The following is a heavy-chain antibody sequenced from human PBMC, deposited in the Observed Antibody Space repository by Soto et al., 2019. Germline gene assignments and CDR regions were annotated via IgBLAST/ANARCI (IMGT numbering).Heavy chain of an antibody. CDR3: ARDLGYCSSTSCYYYCGMDV. CDR2: INPNSGGT. J-gene: IGHJ6*02. Sequence: ASVKVSCKASGYTFTGYYMHWVRQAPGQGLEWMGWINPNSGGTNYAQKFQGRVTMTRDTSISTAYMELSRLRSDDTAVYYCARDLGYCSSTSCYYYCGMDVWGQGTTVTVSS. CDR1: GYTFTGYY. D-gene: IGHD2-2*01. V-gene: IGHV1-2*02.